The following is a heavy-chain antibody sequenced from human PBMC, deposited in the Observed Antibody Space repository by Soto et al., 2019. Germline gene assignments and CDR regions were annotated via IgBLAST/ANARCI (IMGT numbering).Heavy chain of an antibody. CDR1: GFQFIRYE. CDR3: ARGAFWYTTSTTDDAFDV. J-gene: IGHJ3*01. Sequence: GGSLRLSCAASGFQFIRYEMNWVRQAPGKGLEWVAHISHSGATIFYTDSVKGRFTISRDNTNNSLSLQMNSLRADDTAIYYCARGAFWYTTSTTDDAFDVWGQGTVVTVSS. D-gene: IGHD6-6*01. V-gene: IGHV3-48*03. CDR2: ISHSGATI.